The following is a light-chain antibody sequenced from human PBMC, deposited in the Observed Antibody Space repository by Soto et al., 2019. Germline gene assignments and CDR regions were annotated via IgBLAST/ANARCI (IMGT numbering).Light chain of an antibody. CDR2: GAS. CDR3: QQYGNSPWT. CDR1: QSVSID. V-gene: IGKV3-20*01. Sequence: EIVLTQSPATLSLSPGERANISCRASQSVSIDLAWYQQTPGQAPRLLIYGASTRATGIPVRFSGSASGTDFSLTISRLEPEDFAVYYCQQYGNSPWTFGQGTKVDIK. J-gene: IGKJ1*01.